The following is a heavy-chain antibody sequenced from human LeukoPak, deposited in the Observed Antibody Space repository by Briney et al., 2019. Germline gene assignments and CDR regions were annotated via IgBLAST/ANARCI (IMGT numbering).Heavy chain of an antibody. CDR1: GFHFSSYG. Sequence: GGSLRLSCAASGFHFSSYGIHWVRQAPGKGLEWVAVIWYDGSNKYYADSVKGRFTISRDNSKNTLYLQMNSLRAEDTAVYYCARARGPYCSSTSCSPCGYWGQGTLVTVSS. D-gene: IGHD2-2*01. CDR3: ARARGPYCSSTSCSPCGY. V-gene: IGHV3-33*01. J-gene: IGHJ4*02. CDR2: IWYDGSNK.